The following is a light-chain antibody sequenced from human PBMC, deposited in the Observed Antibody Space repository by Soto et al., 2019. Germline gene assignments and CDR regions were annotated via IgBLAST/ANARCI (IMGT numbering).Light chain of an antibody. CDR3: QQYKNWPRT. CDR1: QSVSSSY. CDR2: GAS. Sequence: EIVLTQSPGTLSLSPGERATLSCRASQSVSSSYLAWYQQKPGRAPRLLIYGASSRATGIPDRFSGSGSGTEFTLTISSLQSEDFAVYYCQQYKNWPRTFGQGTKVDIK. V-gene: IGKV3-20*01. J-gene: IGKJ1*01.